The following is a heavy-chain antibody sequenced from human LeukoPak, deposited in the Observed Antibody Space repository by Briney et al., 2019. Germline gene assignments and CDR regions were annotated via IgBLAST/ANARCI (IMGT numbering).Heavy chain of an antibody. CDR3: ARVRVPAEGNWFDP. CDR2: IYSGGGI. Sequence: PGGSLRLSCAVSGFTVSSTYINWVRQAPGKGLEWVSVIYSGGGIYYGDSVKGRFTISRDNSKNTVYLQMDSLRGEDTAVYYCARVRVPAEGNWFDPWDQGILVTVSP. CDR1: GFTVSSTY. D-gene: IGHD2-2*01. V-gene: IGHV3-66*01. J-gene: IGHJ5*02.